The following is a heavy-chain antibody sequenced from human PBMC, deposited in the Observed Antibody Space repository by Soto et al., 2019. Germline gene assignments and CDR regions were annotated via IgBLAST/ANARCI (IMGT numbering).Heavy chain of an antibody. V-gene: IGHV1-18*01. Sequence: QVQLVQSGAEVKKPGASVKVSCKASGYSFTTYGIAWVRQAPGQGLEWMGWISTYNGDTDYEQNLQGRVIMTTDTSTTTAYMELRSLRSDDTAVYYCAREGSRPYYYYGMDVWGQGTTVSVSS. CDR1: GYSFTTYG. D-gene: IGHD2-15*01. CDR3: AREGSRPYYYYGMDV. J-gene: IGHJ6*02. CDR2: ISTYNGDT.